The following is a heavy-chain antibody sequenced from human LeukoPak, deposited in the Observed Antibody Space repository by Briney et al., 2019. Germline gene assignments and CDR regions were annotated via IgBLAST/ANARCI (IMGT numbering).Heavy chain of an antibody. D-gene: IGHD6-6*01. J-gene: IGHJ4*02. V-gene: IGHV3-9*01. Sequence: PGGSLRLSCVVSGFTFDDYAMHWVRQAPGKGLEWVSGITWNSGRMDYAHSVKGRFTISRDNAKNSLYQQMNSLRAEDTALYYCAKTFSSSNDYWGQGTLVTVSS. CDR2: ITWNSGRM. CDR3: AKTFSSSNDY. CDR1: GFTFDDYA.